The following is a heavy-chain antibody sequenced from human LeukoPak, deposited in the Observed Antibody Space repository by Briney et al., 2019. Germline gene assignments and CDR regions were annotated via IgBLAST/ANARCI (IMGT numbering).Heavy chain of an antibody. CDR2: ISWNSGSI. J-gene: IGHJ4*02. D-gene: IGHD3-10*01. CDR1: GFTFDDYA. Sequence: SGGSLRLSCAASGFTFDDYAMHWVRQAPGKGLEWVSGISWNSGSIGYADSVKGRFTISRDNAKNSLYLQMNSLRAGDTALYYCAKDRHGGFGDLDYWGQGTLVTVSS. CDR3: AKDRHGGFGDLDY. V-gene: IGHV3-9*01.